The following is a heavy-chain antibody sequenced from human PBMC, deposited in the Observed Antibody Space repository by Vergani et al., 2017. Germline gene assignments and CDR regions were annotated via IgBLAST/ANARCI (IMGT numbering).Heavy chain of an antibody. Sequence: EVQLVEPGGGLIQPGGSLRLSCAASGFTVSSNYMSWVRQAPGKGLEWVSVIYSGGSTYYADSVKGRFTISRDNSKNTLYLQMNSLRAEDTAVYYCARDSSGWYGGYWGQGTLVTVSS. D-gene: IGHD6-19*01. J-gene: IGHJ4*02. V-gene: IGHV3-53*01. CDR1: GFTVSSNY. CDR2: IYSGGST. CDR3: ARDSSGWYGGY.